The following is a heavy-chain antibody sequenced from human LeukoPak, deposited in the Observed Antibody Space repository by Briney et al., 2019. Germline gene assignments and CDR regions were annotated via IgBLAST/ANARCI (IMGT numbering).Heavy chain of an antibody. Sequence: SETLSLTCAVSGGSISSSNWWSWVRQPPGKGLEWIGEIYHSGSTNYNPSLKSRVTISVDKSKNQFSLKLSSVTAADTAVYYCASFIAVGEGYFDYWGQGTLVTVSS. V-gene: IGHV4-4*02. CDR2: IYHSGST. CDR3: ASFIAVGEGYFDY. CDR1: GGSISSSNW. J-gene: IGHJ4*02. D-gene: IGHD6-19*01.